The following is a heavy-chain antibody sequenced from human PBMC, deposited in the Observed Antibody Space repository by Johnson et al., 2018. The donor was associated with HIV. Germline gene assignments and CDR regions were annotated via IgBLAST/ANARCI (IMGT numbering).Heavy chain of an antibody. D-gene: IGHD5-24*01. CDR3: ARDQYDRGDGALDI. CDR2: ESYGGSNK. CDR1: GFTFSSHA. J-gene: IGHJ3*02. Sequence: QVQLVESGGGVVQPGRSLRLSCAASGFTFSSHAIHWVRQAPGKGLEWVAVESYGGSNKYYVDSVKGRFTISRDNSKNTLYLQMNSLRTEDAAVYYCARDQYDRGDGALDIWGQGTMVTVSS. V-gene: IGHV3-30-3*01.